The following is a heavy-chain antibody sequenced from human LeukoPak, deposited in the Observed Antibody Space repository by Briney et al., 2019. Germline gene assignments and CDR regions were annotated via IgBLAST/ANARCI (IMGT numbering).Heavy chain of an antibody. CDR2: ISYDGSNK. V-gene: IGHV3-30*18. Sequence: GGSLRLSCAASGFTFSSYGMHWVRQAPGKGLEWVAVISYDGSNKYYADSVKGRFTISRDNSKNTLYLQMNSLRAEDTAVYYCAKDGAAAGSPWFDYWGQGTLVTVSS. D-gene: IGHD6-13*01. CDR1: GFTFSSYG. J-gene: IGHJ4*02. CDR3: AKDGAAAGSPWFDY.